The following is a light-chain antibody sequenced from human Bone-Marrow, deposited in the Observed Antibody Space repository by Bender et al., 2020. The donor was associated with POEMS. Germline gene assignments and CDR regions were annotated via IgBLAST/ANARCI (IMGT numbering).Light chain of an antibody. J-gene: IGLJ2*01. CDR2: DVS. CDR1: SSDVGSYNY. CDR3: SSYAGASVV. Sequence: QSALTQPPSASGSPGQSVTISCTGTSSDVGSYNYVSWYQQHPGKAPKLMIYDVSTRASGVPDRFSGSKSGNTASLTVSGLQAEDEADYYCSSYAGASVVFGGGTKLTVL. V-gene: IGLV2-8*01.